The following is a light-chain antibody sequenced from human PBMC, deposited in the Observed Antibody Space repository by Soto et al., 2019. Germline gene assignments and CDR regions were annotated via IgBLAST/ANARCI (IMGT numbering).Light chain of an antibody. V-gene: IGLV2-8*01. CDR2: DVS. Sequence: QSALTQPPSASGSPGQSVTISFTGTSSDVGAYNSVSWYQQHPGKAPQLMIYDVSKRPSGVTDRFSGSKSGNTAALTVSGLQTEEEADYYFSSYVGNHNGVFGSVTKLTGL. J-gene: IGLJ2*01. CDR1: SSDVGAYNS. CDR3: SSYVGNHNGV.